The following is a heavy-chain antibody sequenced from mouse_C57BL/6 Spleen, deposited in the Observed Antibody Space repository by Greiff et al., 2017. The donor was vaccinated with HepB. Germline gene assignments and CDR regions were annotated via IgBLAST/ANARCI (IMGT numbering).Heavy chain of an antibody. CDR3: ARGLLRTYYLDY. V-gene: IGHV1-19*01. CDR2: INPYNGGT. Sequence: EVQLQQSGPVLVKPGASVKMSCKASGYTFTDYYMNWVKQSHGKSLEWIGVINPYNGGTSYNQKFKGKATLTVDKSSSTAYMELNSLTSEDSAVYYCARGLLRTYYLDYWGQGTTLTVSS. J-gene: IGHJ2*01. CDR1: GYTFTDYY. D-gene: IGHD1-1*01.